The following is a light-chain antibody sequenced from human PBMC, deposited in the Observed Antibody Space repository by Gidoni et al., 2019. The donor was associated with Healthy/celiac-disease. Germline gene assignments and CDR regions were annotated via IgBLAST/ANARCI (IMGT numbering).Light chain of an antibody. CDR3: SSYTSSSPS. J-gene: IGLJ2*01. CDR1: SSAVGGYNY. Sequence: QSALTQPASVSGSPGQSITISCTGTSSAVGGYNYVSWYQQHPGKAPKLMIYDVSNRPSGVSNRFSGSKSGNTASLTISGLQAEDEADYYCSSYTSSSPSFGGGTKLTVL. V-gene: IGLV2-14*03. CDR2: DVS.